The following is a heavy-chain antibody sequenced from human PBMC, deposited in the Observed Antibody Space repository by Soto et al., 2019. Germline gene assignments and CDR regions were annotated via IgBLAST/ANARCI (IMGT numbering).Heavy chain of an antibody. CDR1: GFTFSSYW. Sequence: GGSLRLSCAASGFTFSSYWMNWVRQAPGKGLEWVANIKQDGSEKYYVDSVKGRFTISRDNAKNSLHLQMNSLRAEDTAVYYCARRMVRCSGGSCYSGYYYYGMDVWGQGTTVSVSS. J-gene: IGHJ6*02. CDR2: IKQDGSEK. D-gene: IGHD2-15*01. V-gene: IGHV3-7*05. CDR3: ARRMVRCSGGSCYSGYYYYGMDV.